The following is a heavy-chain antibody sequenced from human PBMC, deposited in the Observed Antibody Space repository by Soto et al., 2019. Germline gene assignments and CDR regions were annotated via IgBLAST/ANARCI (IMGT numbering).Heavy chain of an antibody. CDR3: ARESDSGYDYDY. V-gene: IGHV4-31*03. J-gene: IGHJ4*02. D-gene: IGHD5-12*01. CDR2: IYYSGST. CDR1: GGSISSGGYY. Sequence: TLTLTCTVSGGSISSGGYYGSWIRQHPGKGLEWIGYIYYSGSTYYNPSLKSRVTISVDTSKNQFSLKLSSVTAADTAVYYCARESDSGYDYDYWGQGTLVTVSS.